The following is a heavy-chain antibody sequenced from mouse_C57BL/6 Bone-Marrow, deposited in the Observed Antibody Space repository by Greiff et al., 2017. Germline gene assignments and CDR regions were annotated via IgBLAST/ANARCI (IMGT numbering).Heavy chain of an antibody. V-gene: IGHV1-55*01. CDR3: ARGGLRREYYFDY. CDR1: GYTFTSYW. D-gene: IGHD2-4*01. CDR2: IYLGSGST. Sequence: QVQLQQPGAELVKPGASVKMSCKASGYTFTSYWITWVKQRPGQGLEWIGDIYLGSGSTNYNEKFKSKATLTVDTSSSTAYMQLSSLTSEDSAVYYCARGGLRREYYFDYWGQGTTLTVSS. J-gene: IGHJ2*01.